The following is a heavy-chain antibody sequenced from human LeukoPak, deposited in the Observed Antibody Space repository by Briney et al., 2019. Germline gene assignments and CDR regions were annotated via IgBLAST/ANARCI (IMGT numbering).Heavy chain of an antibody. J-gene: IGHJ3*02. CDR1: GFTFSRYS. CDR2: ISGSSSYI. Sequence: PGGSLRLSCAASGFTFSRYSMNWVRQAPGKGLEWVSSISGSSSYIYYADSLKGRFTISRHNAKNSLYLQMNSLRAEDTAVYYCARVSAGVIGMKDVFDIWGQGTIVTVSS. D-gene: IGHD3-16*02. CDR3: ARVSAGVIGMKDVFDI. V-gene: IGHV3-21*01.